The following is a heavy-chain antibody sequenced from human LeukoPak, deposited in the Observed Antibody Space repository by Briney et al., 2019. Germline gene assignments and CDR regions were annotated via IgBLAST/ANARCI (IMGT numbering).Heavy chain of an antibody. V-gene: IGHV3-7*01. CDR2: INQDGSGK. J-gene: IGHJ4*02. CDR3: SALAGVFDY. CDR1: GFTFSSYW. D-gene: IGHD7-27*01. Sequence: GGSLRLSCAASGFTFSSYWMSWVRQAPGKGLEWVANINQDGSGKYYVDSVKGRFTMSRDNSKNTLYLQMHTLRTEDTAVYYCSALAGVFDYWGQGTLVTVSS.